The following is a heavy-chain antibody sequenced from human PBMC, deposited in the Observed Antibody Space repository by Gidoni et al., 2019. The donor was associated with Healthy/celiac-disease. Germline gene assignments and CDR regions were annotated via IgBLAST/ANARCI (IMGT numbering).Heavy chain of an antibody. CDR1: GFTVSSNY. CDR3: ARALEYSSSSFDY. D-gene: IGHD6-6*01. J-gene: IGHJ4*02. CDR2: IDSGGST. V-gene: IGHV3-66*01. Sequence: EVQLVESGGGLVQPGGSLRLSCAASGFTVSSNYMRWVRQAPGKGLEWVSVIDSGGSTYYADSVKGRLTISRDNSKNTLYLQMNSLRAEDTAVYYCARALEYSSSSFDYWGQGTLVTVSS.